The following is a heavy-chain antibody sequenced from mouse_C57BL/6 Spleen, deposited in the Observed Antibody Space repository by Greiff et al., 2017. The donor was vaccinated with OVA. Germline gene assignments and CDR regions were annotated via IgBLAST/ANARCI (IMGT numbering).Heavy chain of an antibody. CDR1: GYTFTSYW. Sequence: VQLQQSGAELVMPGASVKLSCKASGYTFTSYWMHWVKQRPGQGLEWIGEIDPSDSYTNYNQKFKGKSTLTVDKSSSTAYMQLSSLTSEDAAVYYCARRRGYFDVWGTGTTVTVSS. CDR3: ARRRGYFDV. V-gene: IGHV1-69*01. J-gene: IGHJ1*03. CDR2: IDPSDSYT.